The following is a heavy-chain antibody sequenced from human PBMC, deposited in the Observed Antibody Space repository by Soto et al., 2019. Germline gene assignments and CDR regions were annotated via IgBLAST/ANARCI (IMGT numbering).Heavy chain of an antibody. D-gene: IGHD2-2*01. Sequence: GGSLRLSRTGSGFAFNNYGINWVRQAPGKGLEWVSSISKSDYTYYSDSVTGRFTISRDNAKNSVSLQMNTLRVEDTAVYYCAREDSIIIPAVSDFWGQGTLVTVSS. J-gene: IGHJ4*02. CDR1: GFAFNNYG. CDR3: AREDSIIIPAVSDF. CDR2: ISKSDYT. V-gene: IGHV3-21*01.